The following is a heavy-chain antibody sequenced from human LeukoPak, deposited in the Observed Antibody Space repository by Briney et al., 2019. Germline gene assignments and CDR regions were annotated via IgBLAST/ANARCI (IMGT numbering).Heavy chain of an antibody. V-gene: IGHV1-8*01. CDR2: MNPNSGNT. Sequence: GASVMVSCKASGYTFTTYNINWVRQANGQGLEWMGWMNPNSGNTAYAQKFQGRVTMTRNTSISTAFMELSGLRSEDTAVYFCARRNTAMVAGLDYWGQGSLVTVS. J-gene: IGHJ4*02. CDR3: ARRNTAMVAGLDY. CDR1: GYTFTTYN. D-gene: IGHD5-18*01.